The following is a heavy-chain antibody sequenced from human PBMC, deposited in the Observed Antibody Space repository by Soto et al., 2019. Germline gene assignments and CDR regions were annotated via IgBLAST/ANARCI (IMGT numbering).Heavy chain of an antibody. D-gene: IGHD6-19*01. CDR3: AKGGWLDD. CDR1: GFTFSTYV. CDR2: SASGGSA. J-gene: IGHJ4*02. Sequence: EVNLLESGGALVQPGGSLRLSCAASGFTFSTYVISASGGSADYADSVKGRFIISRDNSKNMLYVQMNSLRAEDTAVYYCAKGGWLDDWGQGSLVTVSS. V-gene: IGHV3-23*01.